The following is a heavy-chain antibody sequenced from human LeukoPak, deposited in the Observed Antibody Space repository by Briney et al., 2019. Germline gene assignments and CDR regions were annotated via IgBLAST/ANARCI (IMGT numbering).Heavy chain of an antibody. CDR3: ARQDTIFGVVPYFDY. V-gene: IGHV5-51*01. CDR2: IYPGDSDT. D-gene: IGHD3-3*01. J-gene: IGHJ4*02. Sequence: GESLKISCKGSGYSFTSYWIGWVRQMPGKGLEWKGIIYPGDSDTRYSPSFQGQVTISADKSISTAYLQWSSLKASNTAMYYCARQDTIFGVVPYFDYWGQGTLVTVSS. CDR1: GYSFTSYW.